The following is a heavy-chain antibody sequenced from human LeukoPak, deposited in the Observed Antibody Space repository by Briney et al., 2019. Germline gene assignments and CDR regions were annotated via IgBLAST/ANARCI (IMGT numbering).Heavy chain of an antibody. V-gene: IGHV1-18*01. Sequence: ASVRVSCTASGYPFLSYGINWVRHGPGQGLGWLGWIGTYSANTAYAPSFQGRVTMTTDTSTSTVYMELRSLTSDDTAMYYCARDGGPWGQGTLVTVSS. D-gene: IGHD3-16*01. CDR2: IGTYSANT. J-gene: IGHJ5*02. CDR3: ARDGGP. CDR1: GYPFLSYG.